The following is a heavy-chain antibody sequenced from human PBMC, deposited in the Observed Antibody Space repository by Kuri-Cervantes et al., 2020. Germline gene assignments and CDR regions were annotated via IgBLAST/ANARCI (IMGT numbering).Heavy chain of an antibody. CDR3: AKDRSRGYFGY. CDR1: GFTFGDYT. V-gene: IGHV3-23*01. J-gene: IGHJ4*02. CDR2: ISGSGGST. D-gene: IGHD3-16*01. Sequence: GESLKISCKGFGFTFGDYTMSWVHQAPGKGLKWFSAISGSGGSTYYANAVKGRLTISRDNSKNTLYLQMNSLRAEDTAVYYCAKDRSRGYFGYWGQGTLVTVSS.